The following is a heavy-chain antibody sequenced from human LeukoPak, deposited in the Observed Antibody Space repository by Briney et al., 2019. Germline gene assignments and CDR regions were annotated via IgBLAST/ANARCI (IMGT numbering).Heavy chain of an antibody. CDR3: ARAVLGYSYAYDY. D-gene: IGHD3-10*01. CDR1: GDSINNYY. V-gene: IGHV4-59*12. Sequence: SETLSLTCTVSGDSINNYYWTWVRQPPGKGLEWIGYIYYSRSTNYNPSLKSRVTLSVDTSTNQFSLKLTSVTAADTAVYYCARAVLGYSYAYDYWGQGALVPVSS. CDR2: IYYSRST. J-gene: IGHJ4*02.